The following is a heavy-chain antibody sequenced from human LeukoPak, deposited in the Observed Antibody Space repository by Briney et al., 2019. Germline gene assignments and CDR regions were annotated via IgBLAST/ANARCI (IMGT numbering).Heavy chain of an antibody. J-gene: IGHJ4*02. Sequence: GGSLRHSRAPSGFTLSRYEMYGVRQAPRKGVEWISYICSSGSTIHYADSVKGRFTISRENAKNSLYLQMNSLRAEGTAVYYCAREDDSSGYYYGICDYWGQGTLVTVSS. CDR3: AREDDSSGYYYGICDY. D-gene: IGHD3-22*01. CDR2: ICSSGSTI. CDR1: GFTLSRYE. V-gene: IGHV3-48*03.